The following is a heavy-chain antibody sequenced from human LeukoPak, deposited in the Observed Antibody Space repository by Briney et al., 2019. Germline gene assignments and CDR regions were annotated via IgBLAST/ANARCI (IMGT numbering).Heavy chain of an antibody. CDR1: GASISSSY. CDR3: ARGYFDAIGYSNPFDW. J-gene: IGHJ4*02. V-gene: IGHV4-59*01. D-gene: IGHD3-22*01. Sequence: SETLSLTCTVSGASISSSYWSWIRQSPGKGLEWIGYVHYTGGTNYNPSLKSRATISVDTSKNQFSLKLSPVTAADTAMYYCARGYFDAIGYSNPFDWWGQGALVTVSS. CDR2: VHYTGGT.